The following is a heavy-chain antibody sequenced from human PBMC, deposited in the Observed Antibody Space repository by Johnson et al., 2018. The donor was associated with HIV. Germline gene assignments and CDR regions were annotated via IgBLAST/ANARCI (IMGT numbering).Heavy chain of an antibody. CDR1: GFTFSSYG. D-gene: IGHD4-17*01. J-gene: IGHJ3*02. Sequence: VQLVESGGGVVQPGRSLRLSCEASGFTFSSYGMHWVRQAPGKGLEYVSAISSNGGSTYYANSVKGRFTISRDNSKNTLYLQMGSLRAEDMAVYYCARPRTTVTQVDAFDIWGQGTMVTVSS. CDR3: ARPRTTVTQVDAFDI. V-gene: IGHV3-64*01. CDR2: ISSNGGST.